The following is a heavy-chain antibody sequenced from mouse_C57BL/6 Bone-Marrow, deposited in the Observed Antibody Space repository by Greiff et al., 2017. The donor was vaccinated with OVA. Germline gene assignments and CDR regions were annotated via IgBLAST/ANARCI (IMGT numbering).Heavy chain of an antibody. CDR3: ARHGGVAWFAY. Sequence: EVMLVESGGGLVQPGGSLKLSCAASGFTFSDYGMAWVRQAPRKGPEWVAFISNLAYSIYYADTVTGRFTISREHAKNTLYLEMSSLRSEDTAMDYCARHGGVAWFAYWGQGTLVTVSA. J-gene: IGHJ3*01. D-gene: IGHD1-1*02. CDR2: ISNLAYSI. CDR1: GFTFSDYG. V-gene: IGHV5-15*01.